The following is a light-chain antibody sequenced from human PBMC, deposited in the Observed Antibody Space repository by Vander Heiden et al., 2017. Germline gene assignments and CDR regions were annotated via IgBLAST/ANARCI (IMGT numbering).Light chain of an antibody. CDR3: RQYARSLVT. CDR1: QTVSGSQ. Sequence: DIVLTQSPGTLFLSPGEEVTLSCRADQTVSGSQLAWYLQKPGQAPRLLIFDASKRATDIPDRFRGSGSGTDFTLTISRLEPEDFAVYYCRQYARSLVTFGGGTKVEIK. J-gene: IGKJ4*01. CDR2: DAS. V-gene: IGKV3-20*01.